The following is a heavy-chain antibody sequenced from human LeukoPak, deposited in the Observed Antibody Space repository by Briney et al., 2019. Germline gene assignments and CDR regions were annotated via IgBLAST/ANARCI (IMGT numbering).Heavy chain of an antibody. CDR2: IRQDGGTK. Sequence: GGSLRLSCAASGFTFSSYAMSWVRQAPGKGLEWVANIRQDGGTKYYVDSVKGRFTISRDNAKNSLYLQMNSLRVEDTAVYYCARDLSYFDYWGQGTLVTVSS. CDR3: ARDLSYFDY. V-gene: IGHV3-7*01. J-gene: IGHJ4*02. CDR1: GFTFSSYA.